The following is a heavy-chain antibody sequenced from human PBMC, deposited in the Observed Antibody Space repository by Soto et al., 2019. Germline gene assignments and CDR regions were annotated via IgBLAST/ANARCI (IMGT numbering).Heavy chain of an antibody. D-gene: IGHD2-8*01. CDR2: ISGSGGST. J-gene: IGHJ4*02. Sequence: GGSLRLSCAASGFTFSSYAMSWVRQAPGKGLEWVSAISGSGGSTYYADSVKGRFTISRDNSKNTLYLQMNSLRAEDLAIYYCAKDFGHCTNGVCYLFVFDYWGQGTLVTVSS. CDR1: GFTFSSYA. CDR3: AKDFGHCTNGVCYLFVFDY. V-gene: IGHV3-23*01.